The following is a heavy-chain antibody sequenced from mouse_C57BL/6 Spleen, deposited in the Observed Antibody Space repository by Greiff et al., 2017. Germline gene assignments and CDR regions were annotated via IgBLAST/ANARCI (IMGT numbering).Heavy chain of an antibody. V-gene: IGHV1-50*01. Sequence: QVQLQQPGAELVKPGASVKLSCKASGYTFTSYWMQWVKQRPGQGLEWIGEIDPSDSYTNYNQKFKGKATLTVDTSSSTAYMQLSSLTSEDSAVCYCARPGTGFSYWGKGALVTVSA. J-gene: IGHJ3*01. CDR3: ARPGTGFSY. CDR1: GYTFTSYW. CDR2: IDPSDSYT. D-gene: IGHD4-1*01.